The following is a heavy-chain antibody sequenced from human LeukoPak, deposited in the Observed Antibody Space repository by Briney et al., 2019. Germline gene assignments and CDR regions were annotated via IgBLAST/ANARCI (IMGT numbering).Heavy chain of an antibody. CDR3: AGRGRYSSGWYAY. CDR2: IYYSGST. J-gene: IGHJ4*02. CDR1: GGSISSYY. Sequence: TSETLSLNCTVSGGSISSYYWSWIRQPPGKGLEWIGYIYYSGSTNYNPSLKSRVTISVDTSKNQFSLKLSSVTAADTAVYYCAGRGRYSSGWYAYWGQGTLVTVSS. D-gene: IGHD6-19*01. V-gene: IGHV4-59*01.